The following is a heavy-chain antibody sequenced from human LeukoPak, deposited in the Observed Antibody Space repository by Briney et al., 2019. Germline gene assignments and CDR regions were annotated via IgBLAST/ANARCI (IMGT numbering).Heavy chain of an antibody. CDR3: AKDAIGDSSGHYWWEFDY. D-gene: IGHD3-22*01. CDR1: GFTFSSYA. CDR2: ISGGGGST. Sequence: GGSLRLSCAASGFTFSSYAISWVRQAPGKGLEWVSGISGGGGSTSYADSVKGRFTISRDNSKNTLYLQMNSLRAEDTAVYYCAKDAIGDSSGHYWWEFDYRGQGTLVTVSS. J-gene: IGHJ4*02. V-gene: IGHV3-23*01.